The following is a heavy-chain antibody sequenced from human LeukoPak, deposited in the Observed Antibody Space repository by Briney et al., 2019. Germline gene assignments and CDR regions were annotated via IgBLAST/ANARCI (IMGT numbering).Heavy chain of an antibody. CDR2: VSPDGTNT. V-gene: IGHV3-74*01. Sequence: GGSLRLPCVASGFTFSSSWMHWVREAPGKGLVWVSHVSPDGTNTAYADSVKGRFTISRDNAKNTLYLQMNSLRAEDTAVYYCSSFLMGAPNWGQGTLVTVSS. CDR1: GFTFSSSW. D-gene: IGHD1-26*01. J-gene: IGHJ4*02. CDR3: SSFLMGAPN.